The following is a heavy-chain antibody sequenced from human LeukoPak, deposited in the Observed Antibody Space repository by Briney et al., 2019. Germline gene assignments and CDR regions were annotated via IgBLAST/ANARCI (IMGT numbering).Heavy chain of an antibody. CDR1: GGSISSSNW. CDR3: ARGHIWGGGDDAFNI. D-gene: IGHD3-16*01. J-gene: IGHJ3*02. Sequence: PPETLSLTCAVSGGSISSSNWWSWVRLPPGKGLEWIGSIFYSGNTYYNPSLKSRVTISVDTSKNQFSLKLTSVTAADTAVYYCARGHIWGGGDDAFNIWGQGTMVTVS. CDR2: IFYSGNT. V-gene: IGHV4-4*03.